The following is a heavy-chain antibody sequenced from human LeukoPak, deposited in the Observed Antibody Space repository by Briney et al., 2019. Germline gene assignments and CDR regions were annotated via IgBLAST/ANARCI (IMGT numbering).Heavy chain of an antibody. J-gene: IGHJ3*02. Sequence: GGSLRLSCAASGFTFSDYYMSWIRQAPGKGLGWDSYISSRATTIYYANSLKGRFTISRDNAKNSLYLQMNSLRVEDTAVYYCARDLGDFWSAYHDSFDIWGRGTMVTVSS. CDR2: ISSRATTI. CDR3: ARDLGDFWSAYHDSFDI. D-gene: IGHD3-3*01. CDR1: GFTFSDYY. V-gene: IGHV3-11*04.